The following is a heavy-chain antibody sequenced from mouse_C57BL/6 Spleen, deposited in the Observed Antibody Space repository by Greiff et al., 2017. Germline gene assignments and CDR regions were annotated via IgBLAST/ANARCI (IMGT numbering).Heavy chain of an antibody. J-gene: IGHJ1*03. Sequence: VQLQQPGAELVRPGSSVKLSCKASGYTFTSYWMDWVKQRPGQGLEWIGNIYPSDSETHYNQKFKDKATLTVDKSSSTAYMQLSSLTSEDSAVYYGARKSNYVPWYFDVWGTGTTVTVSS. D-gene: IGHD2-5*01. V-gene: IGHV1-61*01. CDR1: GYTFTSYW. CDR2: IYPSDSET. CDR3: ARKSNYVPWYFDV.